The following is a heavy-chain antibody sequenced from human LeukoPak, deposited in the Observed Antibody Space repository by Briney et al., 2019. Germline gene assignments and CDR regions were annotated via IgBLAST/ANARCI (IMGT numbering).Heavy chain of an antibody. CDR1: GGTFSSYA. J-gene: IGHJ4*02. CDR3: ASDTKNNYYGSGSYYNED. V-gene: IGHV1-69*13. CDR2: IIPIFGTA. D-gene: IGHD3-10*01. Sequence: ASVKVSCKASGGTFSSYAISWVRQAPGQGLEWMGGIIPIFGTANYAQKFQGRVTITADESTSTAYMELSSLRSEDTAVYYCASDTKNNYYGSGSYYNEDWGQGTLVTVSS.